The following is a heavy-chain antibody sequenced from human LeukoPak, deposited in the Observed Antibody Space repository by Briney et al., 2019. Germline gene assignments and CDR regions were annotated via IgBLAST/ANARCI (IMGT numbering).Heavy chain of an antibody. D-gene: IGHD1-26*01. CDR1: GFTFSSYA. V-gene: IGHV3-23*01. CDR3: AKAGSIKFDY. Sequence: PGGSLRLSCAASGFTFSSYAMSWVRQAPGEGLEWVSGISGSGGSGGSTYYADSVKGRFTISRDNSKNTMYLQMNSLRAEDTAVYYCAKAGSIKFDYWGQGTLVTVSS. J-gene: IGHJ4*02. CDR2: ISGSGGSGGST.